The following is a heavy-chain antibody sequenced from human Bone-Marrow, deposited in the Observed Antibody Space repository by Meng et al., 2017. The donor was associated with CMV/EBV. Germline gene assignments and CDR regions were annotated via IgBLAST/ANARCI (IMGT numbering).Heavy chain of an antibody. J-gene: IGHJ3*02. V-gene: IGHV3-53*05. CDR1: GFTVSSNY. CDR2: ISSGGRT. CDR3: AKDWADATEIVIVPSATASGSAFDI. Sequence: GESLKISCAASGFTVSSNYMSWVRQAPGKGLEWVSVISSGGRTYYADSVKGRFTISRDNSKNTLYLQLNSLRPEDTAVYYCAKDWADATEIVIVPSATASGSAFDIWGQGTRVTGSS. D-gene: IGHD2-2*01.